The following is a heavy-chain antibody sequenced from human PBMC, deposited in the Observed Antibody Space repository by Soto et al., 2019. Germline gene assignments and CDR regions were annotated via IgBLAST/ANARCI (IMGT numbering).Heavy chain of an antibody. CDR3: ARDQQDYYGSGSYYNGGGDYYYMDV. Sequence: PSETLSLTCTVSGGSISGYYWSWIRQPPGKGLEWIGYIFYSASTKYNPSLRSRVTMSVDTSKNQLSLKLTSVTAADTAVYYCARDQQDYYGSGSYYNGGGDYYYMDVWGKGTTVTVSS. J-gene: IGHJ6*03. D-gene: IGHD3-10*01. CDR2: IFYSAST. V-gene: IGHV4-59*12. CDR1: GGSISGYY.